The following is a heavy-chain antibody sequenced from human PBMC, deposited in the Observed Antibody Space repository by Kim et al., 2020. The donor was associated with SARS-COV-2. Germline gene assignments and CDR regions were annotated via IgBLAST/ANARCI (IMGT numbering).Heavy chain of an antibody. V-gene: IGHV3-11*06. D-gene: IGHD1-1*01. CDR1: GFIFSDSY. CDR2: ISGSSSHI. CDR3: ARAGYAANDY. J-gene: IGHJ4*02. Sequence: GGSLRLSCAASGFIFSDSYMSWIRQAPGKGLEWVSYISGSSSHINYADSVRGRFTISRDNAKNSLFLQLNSLRGEDTAVYYCARAGYAANDYWGQGTLVT.